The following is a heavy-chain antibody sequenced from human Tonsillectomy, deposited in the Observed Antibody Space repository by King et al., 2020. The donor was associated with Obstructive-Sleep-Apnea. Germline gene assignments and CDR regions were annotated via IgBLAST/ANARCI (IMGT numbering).Heavy chain of an antibody. CDR1: GFTFSSYD. J-gene: IGHJ6*02. V-gene: IGHV3-13*01. Sequence: VQLVESGGGLVQPGGSLRLSCAASGFTFSSYDMHWVRQVTGKGLEWVSAIGTAGDTYYPGSVKGRFTISRENAKNSLYLQMNSLRAGDTAVYYCTRAPPYCSGGSFHESYYYGMDVWGQGTTVTVSS. CDR2: IGTAGDT. CDR3: TRAPPYCSGGSFHESYYYGMDV. D-gene: IGHD2-15*01.